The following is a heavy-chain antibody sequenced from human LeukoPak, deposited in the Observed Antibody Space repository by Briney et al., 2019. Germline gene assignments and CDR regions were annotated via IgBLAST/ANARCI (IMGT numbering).Heavy chain of an antibody. CDR2: ISGSGGST. Sequence: SGGSLRLSCAASGFSFSNYGMSRVRQAPGKGLEWVSAISGSGGSTYYADSVKGRFTISRDNSKNTLYLQMNSLRAEDTAVYYCAKSHHVTAIDYWGQGTLVTVSS. V-gene: IGHV3-23*01. D-gene: IGHD2-21*02. J-gene: IGHJ4*02. CDR3: AKSHHVTAIDY. CDR1: GFSFSNYG.